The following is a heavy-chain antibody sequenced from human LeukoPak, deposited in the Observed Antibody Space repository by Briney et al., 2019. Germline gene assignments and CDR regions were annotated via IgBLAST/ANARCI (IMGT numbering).Heavy chain of an antibody. V-gene: IGHV7-4-1*02. CDR3: ARDYTLTLGTTTYFQH. CDR1: GYIFDIYA. J-gene: IGHJ1*01. D-gene: IGHD1-7*01. CDR2: INTNTGNP. Sequence: ASVKVSCKASGYIFDIYALIWVRQAPGQGLELMGWINTNTGNPTYAQGFTGRFVFSLDTSVSTAYLQISSLKAEDTAVYYCARDYTLTLGTTTYFQHRGQGTLVTVSS.